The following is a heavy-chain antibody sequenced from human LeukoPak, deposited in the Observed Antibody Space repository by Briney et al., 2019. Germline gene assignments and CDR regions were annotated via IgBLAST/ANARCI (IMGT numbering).Heavy chain of an antibody. J-gene: IGHJ4*02. V-gene: IGHV1-2*02. CDR2: INPNSGGA. CDR1: GYTFTGYY. Sequence: ASVKVSCKASGYTFTGYYMHWVRPAPGQGLEWMGWINPNSGGANYAQKFQGRVTITRNTSISTAYMELSSLRSEDTAVYYCARGRQLVDYWGQGTLVTVSS. D-gene: IGHD6-13*01. CDR3: ARGRQLVDY.